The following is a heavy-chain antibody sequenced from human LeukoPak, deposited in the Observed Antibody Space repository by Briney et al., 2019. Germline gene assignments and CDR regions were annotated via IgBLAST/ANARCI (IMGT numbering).Heavy chain of an antibody. CDR1: GYTFTSYG. CDR2: ISAYNGNT. Sequence: ASVKVSCKASGYTFTSYGISWVRQAPVQGLEWMGWISAYNGNTNYAQKLQGRVTMTTDTSTSTAYMELRSLRSDDTAVYYCARDSLAVAGAYYDYWGQGTLVTVSS. CDR3: ARDSLAVAGAYYDY. J-gene: IGHJ4*02. V-gene: IGHV1-18*01. D-gene: IGHD6-19*01.